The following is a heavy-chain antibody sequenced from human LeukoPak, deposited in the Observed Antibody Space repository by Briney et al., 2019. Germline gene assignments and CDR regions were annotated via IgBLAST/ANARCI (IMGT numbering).Heavy chain of an antibody. V-gene: IGHV4-34*01. CDR3: ATSIKGYSYGYDAFDI. D-gene: IGHD5-18*01. CDR2: INHSGST. Sequence: SETLSLTCAVYGGSFSGYYWSWIRQPPGKGLEWIGEINHSGSTNYNPSLKSRVTISVDTSKNQFSLKLSSVTAADTAVYYCATSIKGYSYGYDAFDIWGQGTMVTVSS. J-gene: IGHJ3*02. CDR1: GGSFSGYY.